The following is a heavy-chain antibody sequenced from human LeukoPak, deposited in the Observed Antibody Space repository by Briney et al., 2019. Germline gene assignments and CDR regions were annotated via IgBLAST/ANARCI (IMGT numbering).Heavy chain of an antibody. CDR3: AKDLGLGGQQWLKTGYFDY. Sequence: GGSLRLSRAASGFTVSSNYMSWVRQAPGKGLEWVSAISGSGGSTYYADSVKGRFTISRDNSKNTLYLQMNSLRAEDTAVYYCAKDLGLGGQQWLKTGYFDYWGQGTLVTVSS. CDR1: GFTVSSNY. V-gene: IGHV3-23*01. D-gene: IGHD6-19*01. CDR2: ISGSGGST. J-gene: IGHJ4*02.